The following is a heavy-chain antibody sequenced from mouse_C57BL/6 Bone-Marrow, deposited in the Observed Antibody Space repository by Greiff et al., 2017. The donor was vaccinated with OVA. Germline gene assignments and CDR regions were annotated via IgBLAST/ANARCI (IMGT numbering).Heavy chain of an antibody. V-gene: IGHV1-76*01. CDR2: IYPGSGNT. Sequence: VQLQQSGAELVRPGASVKLSCKASGYTFTDYYINWVKQRPGQGLEWIARIYPGSGNTYYNEKFKGKATLTAEKSSSTAYMQLSSLTSEDSAVYFCARWGDTTVVAPFAYWGQGTLVTVSA. D-gene: IGHD1-1*01. CDR3: ARWGDTTVVAPFAY. CDR1: GYTFTDYY. J-gene: IGHJ3*01.